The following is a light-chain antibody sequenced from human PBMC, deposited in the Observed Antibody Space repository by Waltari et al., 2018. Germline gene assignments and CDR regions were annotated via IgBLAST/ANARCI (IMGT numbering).Light chain of an antibody. CDR2: GAS. CDR1: QSVSSF. V-gene: IGKV3-15*01. Sequence: EVVMTQSPATLSLSPGERATLSCRASQSVSSFLAWYQQKPGQAPRLLIYGASTRATGIQARFSGSESGTEFTLTISSLQSEDFAVYYCQQYNDWPPLTFGGGTKVEIK. J-gene: IGKJ4*01. CDR3: QQYNDWPPLT.